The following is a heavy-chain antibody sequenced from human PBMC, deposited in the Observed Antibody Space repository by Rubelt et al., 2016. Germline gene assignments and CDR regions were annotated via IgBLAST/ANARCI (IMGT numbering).Heavy chain of an antibody. D-gene: IGHD2-2*01. CDR2: IKSKTDGGTT. V-gene: IGHV3-15*01. J-gene: IGHJ6*02. CDR3: TTDLYYCSSNSCYRGYPYYYYGMDV. Sequence: RQAPGKGLEWVGRIKSKTDGGTTDYAAPVKGRFTISRDDSKNTLYLQMNSLKTEDTAVYYCTTDLYYCSSNSCYRGYPYYYYGMDVWGQGTTVTVSS.